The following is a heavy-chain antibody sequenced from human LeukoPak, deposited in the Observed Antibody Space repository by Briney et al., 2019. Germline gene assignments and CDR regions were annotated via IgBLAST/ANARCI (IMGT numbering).Heavy chain of an antibody. J-gene: IGHJ4*02. Sequence: SETLSLTCAVSGVSFNDYYWSWVRQTPGKGLEWIGEINHSGYTNDSPSLKSGVTISIDTSRKQFSLNLRSVTVADTGIYYCTRMTTGHDYWGQGTLVTVSS. CDR3: TRMTTGHDY. CDR1: GVSFNDYY. D-gene: IGHD4-17*01. V-gene: IGHV4-34*01. CDR2: INHSGYT.